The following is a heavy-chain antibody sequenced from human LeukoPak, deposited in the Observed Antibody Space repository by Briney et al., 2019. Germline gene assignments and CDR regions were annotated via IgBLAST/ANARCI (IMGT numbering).Heavy chain of an antibody. D-gene: IGHD2-2*01. CDR3: ARGFFSGQYQLYFDY. J-gene: IGHJ4*02. V-gene: IGHV1-69*05. CDR2: IIPIFGTA. Sequence: GASVKVSCKASGGTFSSYAISWVRQAPGQGLEWMGGIIPIFGTANYAQKFQGRVTITTDESTSTAYMELSSLRSEDTAVYYCARGFFSGQYQLYFDYWGQGTLVTVSS. CDR1: GGTFSSYA.